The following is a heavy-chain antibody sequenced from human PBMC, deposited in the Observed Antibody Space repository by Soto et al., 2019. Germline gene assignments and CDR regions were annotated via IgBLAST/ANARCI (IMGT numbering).Heavy chain of an antibody. V-gene: IGHV4-38-2*02. CDR3: ARDPGQQPFDY. J-gene: IGHJ4*02. D-gene: IGHD6-13*01. CDR1: GYSISSGYY. Sequence: PSETLSLTCAVSGYSISSGYYWGWIRQPPGKGLEWTGSIYHSGSTYYNPSLKSRVTISVDTSKNQFSLKLSSVTAADTAVYYCARDPGQQPFDYWGQGTLVTVSS. CDR2: IYHSGST.